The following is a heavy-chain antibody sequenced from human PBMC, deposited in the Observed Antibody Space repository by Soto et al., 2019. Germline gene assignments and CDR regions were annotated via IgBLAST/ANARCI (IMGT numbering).Heavy chain of an antibody. CDR3: ASSARTYYYEGQDAFDI. CDR1: GGSISSGGYY. Sequence: PSETLSLTCTVSGGSISSGGYYWSWIRQHPGKGLEWIGYIYYSGSTYYNPSLKSRVTISVDTSKNQFSLKLSSVTAADTAVYYCASSARTYYYEGQDAFDIWGQGTMVTVSS. CDR2: IYYSGST. D-gene: IGHD3-22*01. V-gene: IGHV4-31*03. J-gene: IGHJ3*02.